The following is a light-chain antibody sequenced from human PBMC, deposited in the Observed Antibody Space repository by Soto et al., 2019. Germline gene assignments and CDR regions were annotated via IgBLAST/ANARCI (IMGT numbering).Light chain of an antibody. V-gene: IGKV1-39*01. CDR3: QQSYSAPQFT. J-gene: IGKJ3*01. CDR2: AVS. Sequence: DIQMTQSPSSLSASIGGRVTITCRASESIGSHLNWYQQKPGQAPKALIYAVSTLQSGVPSRFSGSGSGTDFTLTISSLQPEDFPTYYCQQSYSAPQFTFGPGTKV. CDR1: ESIGSH.